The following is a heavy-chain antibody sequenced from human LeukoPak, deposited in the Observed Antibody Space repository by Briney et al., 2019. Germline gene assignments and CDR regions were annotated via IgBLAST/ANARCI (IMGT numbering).Heavy chain of an antibody. D-gene: IGHD2-2*01. V-gene: IGHV1-2*06. CDR3: ARDYRTSRDAFDM. J-gene: IGHJ3*02. CDR1: GYTFTGYY. Sequence: ASVTVSCKASGYTFTGYYMHWLRQPTGQGLEWMGRINPNNGGTEYAQKFQGRVTMTRDTSISTAYLELSTLRSDDTAVYYCARDYRTSRDAFDMWGRGTMVTVSS. CDR2: INPNNGGT.